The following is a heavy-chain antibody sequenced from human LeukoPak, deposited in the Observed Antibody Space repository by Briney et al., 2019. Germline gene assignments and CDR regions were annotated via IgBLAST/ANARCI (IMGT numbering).Heavy chain of an antibody. J-gene: IGHJ4*02. CDR3: ARLHYDFWSGYSFDY. D-gene: IGHD3-3*01. CDR2: ISSSGSTI. Sequence: GGSLRLSCAASGFTFSDYYMSWIRQAPGKGLEWVSYISSSGSTIYYADSVKGRFTISRDNAKNSLYLQMNSLRAEDTAVYYCARLHYDFWSGYSFDYWGQGTLVTASS. V-gene: IGHV3-11*01. CDR1: GFTFSDYY.